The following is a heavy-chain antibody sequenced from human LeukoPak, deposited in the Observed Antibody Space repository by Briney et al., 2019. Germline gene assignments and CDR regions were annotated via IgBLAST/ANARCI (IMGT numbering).Heavy chain of an antibody. Sequence: GESLKISYKGSGYSFTGYWIGWVRQMPRKGLEWMGIIYPGDSDTRYSPSFQGQVTISADKSISAAYLQWSSLKASDTAMYYCAIEGHYYGSGSYYNPFPSNHDAFDIWGQGTMVTVSS. J-gene: IGHJ3*02. CDR2: IYPGDSDT. CDR3: AIEGHYYGSGSYYNPFPSNHDAFDI. CDR1: GYSFTGYW. V-gene: IGHV5-51*01. D-gene: IGHD3-10*01.